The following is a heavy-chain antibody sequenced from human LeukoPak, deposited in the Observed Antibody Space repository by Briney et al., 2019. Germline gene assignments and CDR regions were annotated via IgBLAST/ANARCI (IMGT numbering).Heavy chain of an antibody. CDR3: ARESQDYDRSGYPDY. V-gene: IGHV4-30-4*01. J-gene: IGHJ4*02. CDR1: GGSISSGDYY. CDR2: IYYSGST. D-gene: IGHD3-22*01. Sequence: SQTLSLTCTVSGGSISSGDYYWSWVRQPPGKGLEWIVYIYYSGSTHYNPSLKSRISISADMSKNQFSLKLSSVTAADTAVYYCARESQDYDRSGYPDYWGQGTLVTVSS.